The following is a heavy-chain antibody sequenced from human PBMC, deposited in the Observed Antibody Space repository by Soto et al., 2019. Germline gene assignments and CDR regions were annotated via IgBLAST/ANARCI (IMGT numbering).Heavy chain of an antibody. V-gene: IGHV4-39*07. J-gene: IGHJ6*02. CDR3: AGRMVRGVSWLTRSRYYGMDV. D-gene: IGHD3-10*01. CDR2: IYHSGST. CDR1: GGFIRSSRDY. Sequence: SETLSLTCTVSGGFIRSSRDYWGWIRQPPGKGLEWIGSIYHSGSTNYNPSLKSRVTISVDKSKNQFSLKLSSVTAADTAVYYCAGRMVRGVSWLTRSRYYGMDVWGQGTTVTVSS.